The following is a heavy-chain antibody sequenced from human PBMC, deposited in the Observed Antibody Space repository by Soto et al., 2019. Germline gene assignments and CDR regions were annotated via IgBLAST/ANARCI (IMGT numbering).Heavy chain of an antibody. J-gene: IGHJ5*01. CDR3: ARTYYYGSGSPS. Sequence: PSETLSLTCAVYGGSFSGYYWSWIRQPPGKGLEWIGEINHSGSTNYNPSLKSRVTISVDTSKNQFSLKLSSVTAADTAVYYCARTYYYGSGSPSWGHGTLVTVSS. D-gene: IGHD3-10*01. CDR1: GGSFSGYY. CDR2: INHSGST. V-gene: IGHV4-34*01.